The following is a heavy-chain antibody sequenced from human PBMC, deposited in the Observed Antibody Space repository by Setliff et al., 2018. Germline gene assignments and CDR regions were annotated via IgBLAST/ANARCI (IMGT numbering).Heavy chain of an antibody. J-gene: IGHJ4*02. CDR2: FNPNSGGT. Sequence: ASVKVSCKASGYTFTGYSMHWVRQAPGQGLEWMGRFNPNSGGTNYAQKFQGRVTMTRDTSISTAYMELSRLRSDDTAVYYCARVGSLAPLYYGNYWGQGTLVTVSS. V-gene: IGHV1-2*06. D-gene: IGHD3-10*01. CDR3: ARVGSLAPLYYGNY. CDR1: GYTFTGYS.